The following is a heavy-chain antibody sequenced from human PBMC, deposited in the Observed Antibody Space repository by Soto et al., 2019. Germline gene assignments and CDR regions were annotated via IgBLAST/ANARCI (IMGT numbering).Heavy chain of an antibody. CDR2: ISAYNGNT. D-gene: IGHD2-2*02. J-gene: IGHJ5*02. CDR3: ARDGSLDCSSTSCYTSRLNWFDP. CDR1: GYTFTSYG. Sequence: ASVKVSCKASGYTFTSYGISWVRQAPGQGLEWMGWISAYNGNTNYAQKLQGRVTMTTDTSTSTAYMELRSLRSDDTAVYFCARDGSLDCSSTSCYTSRLNWFDPWGQGTRVTVSS. V-gene: IGHV1-18*01.